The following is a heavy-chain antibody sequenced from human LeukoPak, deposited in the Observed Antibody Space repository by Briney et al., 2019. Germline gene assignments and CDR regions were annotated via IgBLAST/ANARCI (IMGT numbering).Heavy chain of an antibody. Sequence: ASVKVSCKASGYTFTSYYMHWVRQAPGQGLEWMGIINPSGGSTSYAQKFQGRVTMTRDTSTSTVYMELSSLRSEDTALYYCARLSSTSEKPYSFDYWGQGTLVTVSS. CDR3: ARLSSTSEKPYSFDY. J-gene: IGHJ4*02. D-gene: IGHD2-2*01. CDR1: GYTFTSYY. V-gene: IGHV1-46*01. CDR2: INPSGGST.